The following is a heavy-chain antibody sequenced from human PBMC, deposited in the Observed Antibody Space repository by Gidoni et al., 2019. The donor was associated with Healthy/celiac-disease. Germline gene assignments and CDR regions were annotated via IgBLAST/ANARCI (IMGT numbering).Heavy chain of an antibody. CDR2: ISAYNGNT. D-gene: IGHD6-13*01. V-gene: IGHV1-18*01. J-gene: IGHJ6*02. CDR1: GYTFTSYG. CDR3: V. Sequence: QVQLVQSGAEVKKPGASVKVSCKASGYTFTSYGISWVRQAPGQGLEWMGWISAYNGNTNYALRSLRSDDTAVYYCARSRGDSSSWYLPYYYYYGMDVWGQGTTVTVSS.